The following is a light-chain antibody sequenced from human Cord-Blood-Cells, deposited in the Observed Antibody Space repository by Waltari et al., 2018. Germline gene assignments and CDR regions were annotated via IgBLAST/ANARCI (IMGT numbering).Light chain of an antibody. V-gene: IGKV3-15*01. CDR1: QSVSSN. Sequence: EIVMTQSPATLSVSPGERATLSCRASQSVSSNLAWYQQKPGQAPRLLISGASTRATGIPARFSGSGSGTEFTLTISSLQSEDFAVYYCQQYNNWPGFGPGTKVDIK. CDR3: QQYNNWPG. CDR2: GAS. J-gene: IGKJ3*01.